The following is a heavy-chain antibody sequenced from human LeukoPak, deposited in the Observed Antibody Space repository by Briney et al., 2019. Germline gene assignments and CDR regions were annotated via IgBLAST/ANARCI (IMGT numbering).Heavy chain of an antibody. D-gene: IGHD2-2*01. J-gene: IGHJ3*02. CDR2: ISAYNGNT. Sequence: WASAKVSCKASGYTFTSYGISWVRQAPGQGLEWMGWISAYNGNTNYAQKLQGRVTMTTDTSTSTAYMELRSLRSDDTAVYYCARAPLGSTSHAFDIWGQGTMVTVSS. CDR1: GYTFTSYG. V-gene: IGHV1-18*01. CDR3: ARAPLGSTSHAFDI.